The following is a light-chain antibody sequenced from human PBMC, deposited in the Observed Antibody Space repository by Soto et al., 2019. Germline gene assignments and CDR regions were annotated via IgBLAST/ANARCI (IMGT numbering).Light chain of an antibody. V-gene: IGLV2-14*01. CDR3: SSYTSSRTRV. CDR2: EVS. Sequence: QSVLTQPASVSGSPGQSITISCTGTSSDVGGYNYVSWYQQHPGKAPKLMIYEVSNRPSGVSNRFSGSKSGNTASLTISGLQVEDEADYYCSSYTSSRTRVFGGGTKLTVL. CDR1: SSDVGGYNY. J-gene: IGLJ3*02.